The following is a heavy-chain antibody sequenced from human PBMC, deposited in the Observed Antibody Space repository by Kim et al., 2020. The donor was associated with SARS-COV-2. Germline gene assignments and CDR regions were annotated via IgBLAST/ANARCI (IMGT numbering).Heavy chain of an antibody. J-gene: IGHJ4*02. CDR3: ARDLGPTEKSLFDY. V-gene: IGHV6-1*01. Sequence: AVSVKSRITINPDTSKNRFSLQLNSVTPEDTAVYYCARDLGPTEKSLFDYWGQGTLVTVSS. D-gene: IGHD3-3*01.